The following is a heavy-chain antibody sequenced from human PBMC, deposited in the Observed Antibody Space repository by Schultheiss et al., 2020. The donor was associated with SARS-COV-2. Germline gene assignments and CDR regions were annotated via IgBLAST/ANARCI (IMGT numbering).Heavy chain of an antibody. CDR1: GGSFSGYY. J-gene: IGHJ4*02. CDR3: ARGRYSSSQFDY. D-gene: IGHD6-13*01. V-gene: IGHV4-34*01. Sequence: SETLSLTCAVYGGSFSGYYWSWIRQPPGKGLEWIGEIYHSGSNKYNPSLKSRVTISVDTSKNQFSLKLSSVTAADTAVYYCARGRYSSSQFDYWGQGTLVTVSS. CDR2: IYHSGSN.